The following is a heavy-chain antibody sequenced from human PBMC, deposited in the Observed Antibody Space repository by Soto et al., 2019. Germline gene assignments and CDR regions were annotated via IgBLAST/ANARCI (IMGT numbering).Heavy chain of an antibody. CDR1: GGTFSSYA. CDR2: IIPIFGTA. Sequence: SVKVSCKASGGTFSSYAISWVRQAPGQGLEWMGGIIPIFGTANYAQKFQGRVTITADKSTSTAYMELSSLRSEDTAVYYCASLGYCSGGSCYFDYWGQGTLVTVSS. CDR3: ASLGYCSGGSCYFDY. D-gene: IGHD2-15*01. J-gene: IGHJ4*02. V-gene: IGHV1-69*06.